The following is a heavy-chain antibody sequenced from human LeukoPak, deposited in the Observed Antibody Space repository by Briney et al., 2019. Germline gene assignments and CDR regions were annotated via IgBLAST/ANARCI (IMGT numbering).Heavy chain of an antibody. CDR1: GFTVSSNY. D-gene: IGHD3-10*01. CDR3: ASGSGSYRTPYYYMDV. J-gene: IGHJ6*03. CDR2: IYSGGST. V-gene: IGHV3-53*01. Sequence: PGGSRRLSCAASGFTVSSNYMSWVRQAPGKGLEWVSVIYSGGSTYYADSVKGRFTISRDNSKNTLYLQMNSLRAEDTAVYYCASGSGSYRTPYYYMDVWGKGTTVTVSS.